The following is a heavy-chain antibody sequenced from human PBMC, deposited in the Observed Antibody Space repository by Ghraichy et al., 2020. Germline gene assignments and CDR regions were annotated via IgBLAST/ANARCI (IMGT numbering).Heavy chain of an antibody. CDR2: IIPIFGTA. V-gene: IGHV1-69*13. CDR3: ARGLVDTAMVPERPLDY. D-gene: IGHD5-18*01. Sequence: SVKVSCKASGGTFSSYAISWVRQAPGQGLEWMGGIIPIFGTANYAQKFQGRVTITADESTSTAYMELSSLRSEDTAVYYCARGLVDTAMVPERPLDYWGQGTLVTVSS. CDR1: GGTFSSYA. J-gene: IGHJ4*02.